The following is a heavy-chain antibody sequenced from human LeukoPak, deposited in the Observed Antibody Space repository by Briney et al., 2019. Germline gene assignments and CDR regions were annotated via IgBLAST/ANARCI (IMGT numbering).Heavy chain of an antibody. CDR2: ISGSGTNT. J-gene: IGHJ4*02. Sequence: GGSLRLSCAASGFTFSSYWMHWVRQAPGKGLEWVSVISGSGTNTDYADSVKGRFTIYRDNSKNTLYLQMNSLRAEDTAVYYCAKSFGPVIAAAGTGADWGQGTLVTVSS. D-gene: IGHD6-13*01. CDR3: AKSFGPVIAAAGTGAD. V-gene: IGHV3-23*01. CDR1: GFTFSSYW.